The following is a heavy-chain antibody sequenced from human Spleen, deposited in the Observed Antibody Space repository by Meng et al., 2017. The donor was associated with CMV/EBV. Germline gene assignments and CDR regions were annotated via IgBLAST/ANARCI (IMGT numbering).Heavy chain of an antibody. D-gene: IGHD2-2*01. Sequence: GSLRLSCAVYGGSFSGYYWSWIRQPPGKGLEWIGEINHSGSTNYNPSLKSRVTISVDTSKNQFSLKLSSVTAADTAVYSGARGPLGYCSSTRCHDAFDIWGQGTMVTVSS. V-gene: IGHV4-34*01. J-gene: IGHJ3*02. CDR1: GGSFSGYY. CDR2: INHSGST. CDR3: ARGPLGYCSSTRCHDAFDI.